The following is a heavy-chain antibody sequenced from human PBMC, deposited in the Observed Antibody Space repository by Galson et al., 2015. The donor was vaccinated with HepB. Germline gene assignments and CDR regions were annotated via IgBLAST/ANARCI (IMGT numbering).Heavy chain of an antibody. CDR1: GFTFTSYS. J-gene: IGHJ4*02. CDR3: CSSRRTGPRGRHLDY. Sequence: SLRLSCAASGFTFTSYSMHWVRQAPGKGLDWVAVISYDGNIKYYADSVKGRFTISRDNSKDTLYLQMNGLRTEDTAVYYCCSSRRTGPRGRHLDYWGQGTLVTVPS. CDR2: ISYDGNIK. D-gene: IGHD2-15*01. V-gene: IGHV3-30-3*01.